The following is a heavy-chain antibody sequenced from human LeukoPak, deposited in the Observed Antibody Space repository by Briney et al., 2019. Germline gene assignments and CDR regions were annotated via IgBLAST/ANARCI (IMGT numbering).Heavy chain of an antibody. D-gene: IGHD1/OR15-1a*01. CDR1: GYSFTTKW. CDR3: ATFLSTGATYWFDS. CDR2: IYPADSDT. Sequence: NHGESLKISCKGSGYSFTTKWIGWVRQMPGKGLEWMGIIYPADSDTRYSPSFQGQVTISADNSISTAHLQWSSLKASDTAMYYCATFLSTGATYWFDSWGQGTPVTVSS. J-gene: IGHJ5*01. V-gene: IGHV5-51*01.